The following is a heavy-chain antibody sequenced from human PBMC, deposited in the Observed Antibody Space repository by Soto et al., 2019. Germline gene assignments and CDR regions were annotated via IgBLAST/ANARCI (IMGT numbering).Heavy chain of an antibody. D-gene: IGHD2-2*01. CDR1: GFPFSTYS. J-gene: IGHJ4*02. Sequence: WGSLRLSCAASGFPFSTYSMSWFRQAPGKGLEWISYISASTLTIFYADSVKGRFTISRDTAQNSLYLQMNSLRDEDTAVYYCARAPQLVAPAATGFDSWGQGTLVTVSS. V-gene: IGHV3-48*02. CDR2: ISASTLTI. CDR3: ARAPQLVAPAATGFDS.